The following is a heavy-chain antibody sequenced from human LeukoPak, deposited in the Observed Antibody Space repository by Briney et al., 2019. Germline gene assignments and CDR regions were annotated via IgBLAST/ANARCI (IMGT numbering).Heavy chain of an antibody. J-gene: IGHJ6*03. CDR3: ARGRYSYGHFYYYYYYMDV. Sequence: ASVKVSCKASGYTFTGYYMHWVRQAPGQGLEWMGWINPNSGGTNYAQKFQGRVTMTRDTSISTAYMELSRLRSDDTAVYYCARGRYSYGHFYYYYYYMDVWGKGTTVTVSS. CDR1: GYTFTGYY. CDR2: INPNSGGT. D-gene: IGHD5-18*01. V-gene: IGHV1-2*02.